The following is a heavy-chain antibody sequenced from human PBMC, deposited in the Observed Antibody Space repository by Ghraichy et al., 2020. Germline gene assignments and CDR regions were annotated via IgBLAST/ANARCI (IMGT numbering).Heavy chain of an antibody. CDR2: ISGSGGST. CDR3: AKAPNYYDSSGNCDYFDY. V-gene: IGHV3-23*01. J-gene: IGHJ4*02. D-gene: IGHD3-22*01. Sequence: GGSLRLSCAASGFTFSSYAMSWVRQAPGKGLEWVSAISGSGGSTYYADSVKGRFTISRDNSKNTLYLQMNSLRAEDTAVYYCAKAPNYYDSSGNCDYFDYWGQGTLVTVSS. CDR1: GFTFSSYA.